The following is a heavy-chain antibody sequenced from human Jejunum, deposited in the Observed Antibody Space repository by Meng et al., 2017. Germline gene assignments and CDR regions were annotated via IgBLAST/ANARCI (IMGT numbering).Heavy chain of an antibody. CDR1: GYTFTGHY. J-gene: IGHJ5*02. V-gene: IGHV1-2*02. CDR3: ARYSFLLS. CDR2: INPNSGST. D-gene: IGHD2-21*01. Sequence: ASVKVSCKASGYTFTGHYIYWVRQAPGQGLEWMGWINPNSGSTNYAQKFQGRVTMTRDTSITTAYMELSRLRSDDTAVYYCARYSFLLSWGQGTLVTVSS.